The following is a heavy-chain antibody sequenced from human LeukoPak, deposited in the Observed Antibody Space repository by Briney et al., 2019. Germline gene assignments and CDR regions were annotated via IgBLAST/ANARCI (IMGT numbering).Heavy chain of an antibody. J-gene: IGHJ5*02. CDR1: GYTFTGYY. D-gene: IGHD6-13*01. CDR2: INPNSGGT. V-gene: IGHV1-2*02. Sequence: GASVKVSCKASGYTFTGYYMHWVRQAPGQGLEWMGWINPNSGGTNYAQKFQGRVTMTRDTSISTAYMELSRLRSDDTAVYYCARGIKQQLVLYNWFDPWGQGTLVTVSS. CDR3: ARGIKQQLVLYNWFDP.